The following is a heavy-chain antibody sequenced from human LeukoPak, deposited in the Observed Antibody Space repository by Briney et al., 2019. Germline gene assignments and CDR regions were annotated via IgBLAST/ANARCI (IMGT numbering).Heavy chain of an antibody. Sequence: PSETLSLTCTVSGGSISSYYWSWIRQPPGKGLEWIGYIYYSGSTNYNPSLKSRVTISVDTSKNQFSLKLSSVTAADTAVYYCARFVTTGAPAAGTPTTDYWGQGTLVTVSS. CDR3: ARFVTTGAPAAGTPTTDY. V-gene: IGHV4-59*01. CDR1: GGSISSYY. D-gene: IGHD6-13*01. CDR2: IYYSGST. J-gene: IGHJ4*02.